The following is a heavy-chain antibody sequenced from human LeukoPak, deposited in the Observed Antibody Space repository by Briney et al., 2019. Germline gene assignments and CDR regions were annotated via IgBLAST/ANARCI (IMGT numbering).Heavy chain of an antibody. D-gene: IGHD6-19*01. CDR3: ARVTVAGTLYYYYGMDV. Sequence: VASVKVSCKASGGTFSSYAISWVRQAPGQGLEWMGGIIPIFGTANYAQKFQGRVTITADESTSTAYMELSSLRSEDTAVYYCARVTVAGTLYYYYGMDVWGQGTTVTVSS. J-gene: IGHJ6*02. CDR2: IIPIFGTA. CDR1: GGTFSSYA. V-gene: IGHV1-69*13.